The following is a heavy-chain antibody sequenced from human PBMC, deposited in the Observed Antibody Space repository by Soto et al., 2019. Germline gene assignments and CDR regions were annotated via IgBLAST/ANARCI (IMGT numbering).Heavy chain of an antibody. D-gene: IGHD3-3*01. CDR2: ISAYNGNT. V-gene: IGHV1-18*04. CDR1: GYTFTSYG. Sequence: ASVKVSCKASGYTFTSYGISWVRQAPGQGLEWMEWISAYNGNTNYAQKLQGRVTMTTDTSTSTAYMELRSLRSDDTAVYYCARAPRFLEWLPSMWFDPWGQGTLVTVSS. J-gene: IGHJ5*02. CDR3: ARAPRFLEWLPSMWFDP.